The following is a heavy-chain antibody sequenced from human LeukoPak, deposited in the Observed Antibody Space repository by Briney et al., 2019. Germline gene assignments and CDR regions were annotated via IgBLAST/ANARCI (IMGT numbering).Heavy chain of an antibody. V-gene: IGHV4-39*07. CDR3: ARGPSDDYYYYYYMDV. CDR1: GGSIRSSSYC. Sequence: SETLSLTCIVSGGSIRSSSYCWGWIRQPPGKGLEWIGSIYYSGSTYYNPSLKSRVTISVDTSKNQFSLKLSSVTAADTAVYYCARGPSDDYYYYYYMDVWGKGTTVTVSS. CDR2: IYYSGST. D-gene: IGHD1-26*01. J-gene: IGHJ6*03.